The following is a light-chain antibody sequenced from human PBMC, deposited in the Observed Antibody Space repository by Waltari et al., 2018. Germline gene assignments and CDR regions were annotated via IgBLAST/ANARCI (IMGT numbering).Light chain of an antibody. CDR1: GSNIGAGYD. CDR3: QSYDTSLSVV. Sequence: QSVLTQPPSVSGAPGQRVTISCTGSGSNIGAGYDVHWYQQLPRAAPKLLIYGSTGRPVGVPVRFFGSTSGTSASLAITGLRAEDEADYYCQSYDTSLSVVFGGGTKLTVL. V-gene: IGLV1-40*01. J-gene: IGLJ3*02. CDR2: GST.